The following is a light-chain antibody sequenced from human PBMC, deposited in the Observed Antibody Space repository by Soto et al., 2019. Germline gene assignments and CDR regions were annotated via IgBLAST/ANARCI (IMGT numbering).Light chain of an antibody. V-gene: IGKV3-20*01. CDR2: GAS. CDR1: QSVDSRF. Sequence: EIVLTQSPGTLSLSPGERVTLSCRASQSVDSRFLAWYQQKPGQAPRLLVYGASIRATGIPDRFSGSGSGTDFTLSIRRLEPKDFAVYYCQQYDSSRTFGQGTKVEMK. CDR3: QQYDSSRT. J-gene: IGKJ1*01.